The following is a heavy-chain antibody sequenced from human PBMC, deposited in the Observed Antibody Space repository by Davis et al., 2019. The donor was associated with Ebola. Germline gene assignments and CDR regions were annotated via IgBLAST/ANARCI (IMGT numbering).Heavy chain of an antibody. V-gene: IGHV4-34*01. CDR1: GGSSSGYY. Sequence: SETLSLTCAVYGGSSSGYYWSWIRQPPGKGLEWIGEINHSGSTNYNPSPKSRVTISVETSKNQVSLKLRSGTAADTAVYYCARKRGRYCSSTSCNKELIYWYFDLWGRGTLVTVSS. CDR3: ARKRGRYCSSTSCNKELIYWYFDL. CDR2: INHSGST. J-gene: IGHJ2*01. D-gene: IGHD2-2*02.